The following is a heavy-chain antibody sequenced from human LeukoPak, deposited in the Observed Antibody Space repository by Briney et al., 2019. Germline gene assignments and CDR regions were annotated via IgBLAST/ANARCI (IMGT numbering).Heavy chain of an antibody. V-gene: IGHV3-74*01. CDR3: ARANDNDGSSGYSHVY. CDR2: INTDGTTT. Sequence: PGGSLRLSCAASGFTFSRYWMHWVRQTPEKGLVWVSRINTDGTTTDYAGSVKGRFTISRDNAKSTLYLQMNSLRAEDTAEYYCARANDNDGSSGYSHVYWGQGTLVTVSS. CDR1: GFTFSRYW. J-gene: IGHJ4*02. D-gene: IGHD3-22*01.